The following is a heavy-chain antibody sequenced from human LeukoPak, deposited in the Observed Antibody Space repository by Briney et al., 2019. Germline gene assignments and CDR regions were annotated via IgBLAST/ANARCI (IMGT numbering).Heavy chain of an antibody. Sequence: PGGSLRLSCTGSGFTFSSHWMSWVRQAPGRGLEWVANIKEDGSETYYLDSVKGRFTISRDNSKNTLYLQMNSLRAEDTAVYYCARGTVTLDYWGQGTLVTVSS. V-gene: IGHV3-7*01. CDR1: GFTFSSHW. CDR3: ARGTVTLDY. J-gene: IGHJ4*02. D-gene: IGHD4-17*01. CDR2: IKEDGSET.